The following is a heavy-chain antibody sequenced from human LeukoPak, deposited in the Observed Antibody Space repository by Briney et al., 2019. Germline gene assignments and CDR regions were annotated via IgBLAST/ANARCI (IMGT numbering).Heavy chain of an antibody. CDR1: GYTFTSYG. CDR2: ISAYNGNT. D-gene: IGHD3-22*01. V-gene: IGHV1-18*01. J-gene: IGHJ4*02. CDR3: ARIIIDSYYDSSGYYY. Sequence: GSVKVSCKSSGYTFTSYGISWVRQAPAQGLEWMGWISAYNGNTNYAQKLQGRVTMTTDTSTSTAYRELRSLRSDDTAVYYCARIIIDSYYDSSGYYYWGQGTLVTVSS.